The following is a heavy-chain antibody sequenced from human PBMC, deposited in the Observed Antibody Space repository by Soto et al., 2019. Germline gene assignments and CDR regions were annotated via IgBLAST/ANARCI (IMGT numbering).Heavy chain of an antibody. Sequence: QVQLQESGPGLVKPSETLSLTCTVSGGSISSYYWSWIRQPPGKGLEWVWYIYFSGSTNYNPSLKGRVTTSVDTSKNQFSLKLSSVTAADTAVYYCARDGYYYDGSGYQSVYCLDYWGQGTRVTVSS. CDR2: IYFSGST. D-gene: IGHD3-22*01. J-gene: IGHJ4*02. CDR3: ARDGYYYDGSGYQSVYCLDY. V-gene: IGHV4-59*01. CDR1: GGSISSYY.